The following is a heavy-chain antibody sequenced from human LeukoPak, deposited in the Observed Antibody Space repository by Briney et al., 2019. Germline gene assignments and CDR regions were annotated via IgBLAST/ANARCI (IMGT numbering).Heavy chain of an antibody. J-gene: IGHJ4*02. D-gene: IGHD3-10*01. CDR2: MNPNSGNT. CDR1: GYTFTSYD. CDR3: ARVRWFGELFSDY. Sequence: ASVKVSCKASGYTFTSYDINWVRQATGQGLEGMGWMNPNSGNTNYAQNFQGRVTLTTDTSTGTAYMELRSLRSDDTAVYYCARVRWFGELFSDYWGQGTLVTVSS. V-gene: IGHV1-8*02.